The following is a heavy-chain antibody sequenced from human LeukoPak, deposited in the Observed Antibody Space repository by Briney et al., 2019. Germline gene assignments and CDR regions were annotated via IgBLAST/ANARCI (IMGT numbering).Heavy chain of an antibody. V-gene: IGHV4-59*01. Sequence: SETLSLTCTVSGGSITSYYWSWIRQPPGKGLEWIGYIYHSGSTNYNPSLKSRVTISVDTSKNQCSLKLSSVTAADTAVYYCCGVVITSGAEYFQHWGQGTLVTVSS. CDR3: CGVVITSGAEYFQH. CDR1: GGSITSYY. J-gene: IGHJ1*01. D-gene: IGHD3-3*01. CDR2: IYHSGST.